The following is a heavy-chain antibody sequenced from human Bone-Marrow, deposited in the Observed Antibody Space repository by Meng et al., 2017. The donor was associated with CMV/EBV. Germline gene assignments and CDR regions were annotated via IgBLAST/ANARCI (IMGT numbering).Heavy chain of an antibody. CDR3: AKDRRYDFWSGDFDY. CDR1: GFTFSSYG. Sequence: GGSLRLSCAASGFTFSSYGMHWVRQAPGKGLEWVAFIRYDGSNKYYADSVKGRFTISRDNSKNTLYLQMNSLRAEDTAVYYCAKDRRYDFWSGDFDYWGQGTLVTVFS. V-gene: IGHV3-30*02. J-gene: IGHJ4*02. D-gene: IGHD3-3*01. CDR2: IRYDGSNK.